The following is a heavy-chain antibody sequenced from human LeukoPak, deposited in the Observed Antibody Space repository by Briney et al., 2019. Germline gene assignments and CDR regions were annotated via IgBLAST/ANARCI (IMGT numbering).Heavy chain of an antibody. J-gene: IGHJ3*02. CDR1: GFTFSTYG. V-gene: IGHV3-21*01. Sequence: GGSLRLSCAVSGFTFSTYGMHWVRQTPGKGLEWVSSISSSSSYIYYADSVKGRFTISRDNAKNSLYLQMNSLRAEDTAVYYCARDPAAPSRNAFDIWGQGTMVTVSS. CDR2: ISSSSSYI. CDR3: ARDPAAPSRNAFDI. D-gene: IGHD6-13*01.